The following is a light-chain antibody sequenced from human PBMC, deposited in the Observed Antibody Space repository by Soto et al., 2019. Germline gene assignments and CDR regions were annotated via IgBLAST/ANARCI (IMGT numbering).Light chain of an antibody. Sequence: QSVLTQPPSASGSPGQSITISCTGTSGDVGGFDYVSWYQHRPGKAPKLLIYEVSNRPSGVSNRFSGSKSGNTASLTISGLQAEDEADYYCSSYTSRSTPVFGGGTQLTVL. V-gene: IGLV2-14*01. CDR1: SGDVGGFDY. J-gene: IGLJ2*01. CDR2: EVS. CDR3: SSYTSRSTPV.